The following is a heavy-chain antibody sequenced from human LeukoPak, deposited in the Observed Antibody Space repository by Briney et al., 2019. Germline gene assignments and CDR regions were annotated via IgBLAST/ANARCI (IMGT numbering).Heavy chain of an antibody. V-gene: IGHV7-4-1*02. D-gene: IGHD2/OR15-2a*01. CDR1: GYTFTSYY. J-gene: IGHJ4*02. CDR2: INTDTGNP. CDR3: AREGSNRVIDY. Sequence: GASVKVSCKASGYTFTSYYMHWVRQAPGQGLEWMGWINTDTGNPTYVPGFTGRFVFSLDTSVSTAYLQISSLKAEDTAVYYCAREGSNRVIDYWGQGTLVTVSS.